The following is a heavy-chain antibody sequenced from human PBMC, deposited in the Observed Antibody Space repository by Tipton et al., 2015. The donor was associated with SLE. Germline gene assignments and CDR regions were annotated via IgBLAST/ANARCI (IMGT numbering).Heavy chain of an antibody. V-gene: IGHV3-21*01. D-gene: IGHD3-22*01. CDR3: AGFSYYYDPPGFDY. CDR2: ISSSSSYI. Sequence: PRLSCAASGFTFSSYSMNWVRQAPGKGLEWVSSISSSSSYIYYADSVKGRFTISRDNAKNSLYLQMNSLRAEDTAVYYCAGFSYYYDPPGFDYWGQGTLVTVSS. CDR1: GFTFSSYS. J-gene: IGHJ4*02.